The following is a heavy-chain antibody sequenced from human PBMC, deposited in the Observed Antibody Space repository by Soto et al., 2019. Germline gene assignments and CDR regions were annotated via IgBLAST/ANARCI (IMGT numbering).Heavy chain of an antibody. CDR2: MNPHSGET. Sequence: QVQLVQSGAEVRRPGASVKVSCKASGYSFTSLHFNWVRQATGQGLEWIGWMNPHSGETGYAQRFQGRVTMTRDISLSTAYMELRSLTSHDTAVYFCPRGSPGPVDHWGQGTLFTVSS. J-gene: IGHJ4*02. D-gene: IGHD3-10*01. V-gene: IGHV1-8*01. CDR3: PRGSPGPVDH. CDR1: GYSFTSLH.